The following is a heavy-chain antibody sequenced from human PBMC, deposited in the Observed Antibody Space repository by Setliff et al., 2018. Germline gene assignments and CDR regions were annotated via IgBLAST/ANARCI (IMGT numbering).Heavy chain of an antibody. D-gene: IGHD6-19*01. CDR2: IKSKTDGGTT. Sequence: KPGGSLRLSCAASGFTFSNAWMSWVRQAPGKGLEWVGRIKSKTDGGTTDYAAPVKGRFSISRDDSKNTVYLQMNSLKTEDTAVYYCTTGYISGYYIGHWGLGTLVTVSS. CDR3: TTGYISGYYIGH. V-gene: IGHV3-15*01. CDR1: GFTFSNAW. J-gene: IGHJ4*02.